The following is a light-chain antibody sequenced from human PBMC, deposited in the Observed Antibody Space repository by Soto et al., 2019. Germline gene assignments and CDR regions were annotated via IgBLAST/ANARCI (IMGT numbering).Light chain of an antibody. V-gene: IGKV4-1*01. Sequence: DIVMTQSPDSLAVSLGERATINCKSSQSVLYSSNNKNYLAWYQQKPGQPPKLLIYWASTRESGVPDRFSGSWTGIDFTLTISSLQAEDVAVYYCQQYYSTPQTFGQGTKVEIK. CDR3: QQYYSTPQT. J-gene: IGKJ1*01. CDR1: QSVLYSSNNKNY. CDR2: WAS.